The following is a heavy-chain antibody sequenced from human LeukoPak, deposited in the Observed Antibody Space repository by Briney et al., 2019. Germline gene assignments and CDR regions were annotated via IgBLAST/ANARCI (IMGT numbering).Heavy chain of an antibody. J-gene: IGHJ6*02. CDR3: ARNVDIVAYGMDV. V-gene: IGHV4-30-4*01. Sequence: SETLSLTCTVSGGSISSGDYYWSWIRQPPGKGLEWIGYIYYSGSTYYNPSLKSRVTISVDTSKNQFSLKLSSVTAADTAVYYCARNVDIVAYGMDVWGQGTTDTVSS. CDR1: GGSISSGDYY. CDR2: IYYSGST. D-gene: IGHD5-12*01.